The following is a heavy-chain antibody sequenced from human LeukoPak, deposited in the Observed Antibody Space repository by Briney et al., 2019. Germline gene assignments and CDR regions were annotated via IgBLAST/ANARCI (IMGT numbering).Heavy chain of an antibody. CDR3: ARDYCSSTSCLFDY. Sequence: GASVKVSCKASGYTFTNYYMHWVRQAPGQGLEWMGRINPNSGDTNYAQKFQGRVTMTRDTPISTAYMELSRLRSDDTAVYYCARDYCSSTSCLFDYWGQGTLVTVSS. J-gene: IGHJ4*02. D-gene: IGHD2-2*01. V-gene: IGHV1-2*06. CDR2: INPNSGDT. CDR1: GYTFTNYY.